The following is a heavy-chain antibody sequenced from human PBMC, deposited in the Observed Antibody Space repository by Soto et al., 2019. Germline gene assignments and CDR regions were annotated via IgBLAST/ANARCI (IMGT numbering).Heavy chain of an antibody. J-gene: IGHJ1*01. CDR3: ARDQSDSGGYSGC. CDR1: GFTFSTYG. Sequence: GGSLRLSCEASGFTFSTYGMHWIRQAPGKGLEWLAIIWNDGSNEYYADSVKGRFTISRDNSKNTLYLQLNNLRAEDTAVYFCARDQSDSGGYSGCWGQGTLVGVSS. D-gene: IGHD3-22*01. CDR2: IWNDGSNE. V-gene: IGHV3-33*01.